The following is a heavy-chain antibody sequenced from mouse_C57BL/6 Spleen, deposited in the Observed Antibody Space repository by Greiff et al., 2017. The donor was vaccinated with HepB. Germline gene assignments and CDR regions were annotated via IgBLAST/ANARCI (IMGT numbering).Heavy chain of an antibody. CDR3: ARNYGSRRGYWYFDV. V-gene: IGHV1-76*01. CDR1: GYTFTDYY. CDR2: IYPGSGNT. J-gene: IGHJ1*03. Sequence: QVQLQQSGAELVRPGASVKLSCKASGYTFTDYYINWVKQRPGQGLEWIARIYPGSGNTYYNEKFKGKATLTAEKSSSTAYMQLSSLTSEDSAVYFCARNYGSRRGYWYFDVWGTGTTVTVSS. D-gene: IGHD1-1*01.